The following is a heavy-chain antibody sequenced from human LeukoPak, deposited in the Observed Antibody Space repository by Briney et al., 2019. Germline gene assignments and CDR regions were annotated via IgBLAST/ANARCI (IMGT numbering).Heavy chain of an antibody. V-gene: IGHV4-34*01. CDR1: GGSFSGYY. D-gene: IGHD6-19*01. Sequence: SETLSLTCAVYGGSFSGYYWSWIRQPPGKGLEWIGEINHSGSTNSNPSLKSRVTISVDTSKNQFSLKLSSVTAADTAVYYCARGLRQWLTRHAFDIWGQGTMVTVSS. J-gene: IGHJ3*02. CDR2: INHSGST. CDR3: ARGLRQWLTRHAFDI.